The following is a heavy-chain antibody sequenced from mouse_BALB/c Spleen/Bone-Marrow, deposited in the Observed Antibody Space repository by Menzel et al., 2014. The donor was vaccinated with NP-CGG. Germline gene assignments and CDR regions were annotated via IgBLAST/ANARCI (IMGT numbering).Heavy chain of an antibody. Sequence: VQLKESEAELVKPGASVKLSCTASGFNIKDTYMHWVKQRPEQGLEWIGRIDPANGNTKYDPKFQGKATITADTSSNTAYLQLSSLTSEDTAVYYCAFYYYGSSLFAYWGQGTPVTVSA. V-gene: IGHV14-3*02. CDR3: AFYYYGSSLFAY. J-gene: IGHJ3*01. CDR2: IDPANGNT. D-gene: IGHD1-1*01. CDR1: GFNIKDTY.